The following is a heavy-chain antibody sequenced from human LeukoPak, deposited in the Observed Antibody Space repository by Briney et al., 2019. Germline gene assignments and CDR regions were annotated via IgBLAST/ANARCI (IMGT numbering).Heavy chain of an antibody. CDR3: ARVATVAFNY. CDR1: GFTFSSYW. Sequence: GGSLRLSCAASGFTFSSYWMSWVRQAPGKGLEWVANIKQDGSEKYYVDSVKGRFTIPRDNAKNSLYLQMDSLRVEDTAVYYCARVATVAFNYWGQGTLVAVSS. D-gene: IGHD6-19*01. V-gene: IGHV3-7*01. CDR2: IKQDGSEK. J-gene: IGHJ4*02.